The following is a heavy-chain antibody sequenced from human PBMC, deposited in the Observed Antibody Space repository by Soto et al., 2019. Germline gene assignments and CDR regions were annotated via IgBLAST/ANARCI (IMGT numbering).Heavy chain of an antibody. D-gene: IGHD5-12*01. J-gene: IGHJ4*02. CDR1: GFSFSSYA. CDR2: ISGSGGST. Sequence: PGGSLRLSCAASGFSFSSYAMSWVRQAPGKGLEWVSAISGSGGSTYYADSVKGRFTISRDNSKNTLYLQMNSLRAEDTAVYYCATGNSGYELYYXDYWGQGTLVTVSS. CDR3: ATGNSGYELYYXDY. V-gene: IGHV3-23*01.